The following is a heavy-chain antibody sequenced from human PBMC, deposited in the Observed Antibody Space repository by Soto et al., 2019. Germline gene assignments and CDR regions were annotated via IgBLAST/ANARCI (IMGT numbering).Heavy chain of an antibody. D-gene: IGHD5-18*01. CDR1: VFTFSSYS. V-gene: IGHV3-21*01. CDR2: ISSSSSYI. Sequence: GSLRLSGAASVFTFSSYSMNWVRQAPGKGLEWVSSISSSSSYIYYADSVKGRFTISRDNAKNSLYLQMNSLRAEDTAVYYCARDQVDTAMVRPMDVWGQGTTVTVSS. J-gene: IGHJ6*02. CDR3: ARDQVDTAMVRPMDV.